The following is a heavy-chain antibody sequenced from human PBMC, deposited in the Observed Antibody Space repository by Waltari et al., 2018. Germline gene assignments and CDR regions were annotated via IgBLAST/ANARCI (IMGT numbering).Heavy chain of an antibody. D-gene: IGHD2-21*01. J-gene: IGHJ4*02. V-gene: IGHV4-38-2*02. CDR3: ARDLAENYFDY. CDR2: IYHSGST. CDR1: GYSISSGYY. Sequence: QVQLQESGPGLVKPSETLSLTCAVSGYSISSGYYWGWIRQPPGKGLEWIGSIYHSGSTYYNPSLKSRVTISVDTSKNQFSLKLSSVTAADTAVYYCARDLAENYFDYWGQGTLVTVSS.